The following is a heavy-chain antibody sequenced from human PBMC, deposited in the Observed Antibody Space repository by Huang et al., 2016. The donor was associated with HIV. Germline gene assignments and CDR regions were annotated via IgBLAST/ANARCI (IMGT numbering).Heavy chain of an antibody. Sequence: VQLVESGGGVVQPGRSRRLACAASGFSFSTYGLHWVSQAPGKGLEWVAVISYDGSNKYYAHSGKGRFTISRDTSENKVYLQMNSLRHEDTAVYYCAKDGADEEWDIDYWGQGTLVTVSS. J-gene: IGHJ4*02. D-gene: IGHD1-26*01. CDR3: AKDGADEEWDIDY. V-gene: IGHV3-30*18. CDR2: ISYDGSNK. CDR1: GFSFSTYG.